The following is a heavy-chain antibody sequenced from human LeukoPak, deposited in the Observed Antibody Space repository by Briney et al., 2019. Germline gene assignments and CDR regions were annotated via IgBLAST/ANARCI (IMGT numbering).Heavy chain of an antibody. V-gene: IGHV4-59*08. CDR2: MYNSGST. CDR3: ARHGGGYSFDY. J-gene: IGHJ4*02. D-gene: IGHD4-23*01. CDR1: GGSISKYY. Sequence: SETLSLICSVSGGSISKYYWSWIRQPPGKGLEWIGYMYNSGSTNYNPSLKSRVTISEDTSKNQFSLKVTSVTAADTAVYYCARHGGGYSFDYWGQGTLVTVSS.